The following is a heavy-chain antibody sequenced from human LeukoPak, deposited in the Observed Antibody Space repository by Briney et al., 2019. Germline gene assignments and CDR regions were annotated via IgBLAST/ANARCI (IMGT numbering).Heavy chain of an antibody. V-gene: IGHV3-33*01. CDR2: IWYVGSNK. CDR3: ARALHFEGFGPFDY. J-gene: IGHJ4*02. CDR1: GFTFSSYG. D-gene: IGHD3-16*01. Sequence: SGGSLRLSCAASGFTFSSYGMHWVRQAPGKGLEWVAVIWYVGSNKYYADSVKGRFTISRDNSKNTLYLQMNSLRAEDTAVYYCARALHFEGFGPFDYWGQGTLVTVSS.